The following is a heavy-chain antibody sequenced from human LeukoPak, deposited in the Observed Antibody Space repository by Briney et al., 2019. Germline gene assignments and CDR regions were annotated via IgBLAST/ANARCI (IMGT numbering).Heavy chain of an antibody. J-gene: IGHJ4*02. CDR2: ISGRDGRT. Sequence: GGSLRLSWAAAGFTFSSYAMSGGRQARGRGVEWGSAISGRDGRTYYTDSVKGRFTISRDNSRDTLYLQMNSLRAEDTAVYYCSTSPSFGSSWYQFNYWGQGTLVTVSS. D-gene: IGHD6-13*01. CDR1: GFTFSSYA. V-gene: IGHV3-23*01. CDR3: STSPSFGSSWYQFNY.